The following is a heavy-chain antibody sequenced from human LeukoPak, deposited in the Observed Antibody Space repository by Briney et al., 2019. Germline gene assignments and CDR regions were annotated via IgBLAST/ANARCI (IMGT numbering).Heavy chain of an antibody. CDR3: AKDIWVVRGVITDSNWFDP. D-gene: IGHD3-10*01. J-gene: IGHJ5*02. V-gene: IGHV3-23*01. CDR2: ISGSGGST. CDR1: GFTFSSYA. Sequence: GGSLRLSCAASGFTFSSYAMSWVRQAPGKGLEWVSGISGSGGSTYYADSVKGRFTISRDNSKNTLYLQMNSLRAEDTAVYYCAKDIWVVRGVITDSNWFDPWGQGTLVTVSS.